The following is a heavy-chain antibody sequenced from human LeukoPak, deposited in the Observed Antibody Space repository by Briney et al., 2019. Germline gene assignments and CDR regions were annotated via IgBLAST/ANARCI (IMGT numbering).Heavy chain of an antibody. J-gene: IGHJ4*02. CDR2: INHSGST. CDR3: ARDSQYGSGSYTSP. V-gene: IGHV4-34*01. CDR1: GGSFSGYY. Sequence: SETLSLTCAVYGGSFSGYYWSWIRQPPGKGLEWIGEINHSGSTNYNPSLKSRVTISVDTSKNQFSLKLSSVTAADTAVYYCARDSQYGSGSYTSPWGQGTLVTVSS. D-gene: IGHD3-10*01.